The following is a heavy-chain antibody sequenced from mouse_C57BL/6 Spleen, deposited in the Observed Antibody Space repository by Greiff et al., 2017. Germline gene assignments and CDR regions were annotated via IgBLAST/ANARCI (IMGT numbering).Heavy chain of an antibody. Sequence: VQLQQPGAELVMPGASVKLSCKASGYNFTSYWMHWVKQRPGQGLEWIGEIDPSDSYTNYNQKFKGKSTLTVDKSSSTAYMQLSSLTSEDSAFYYCARAGTTVLDYWGQGTTLTVSS. CDR1: GYNFTSYW. D-gene: IGHD1-1*01. CDR3: ARAGTTVLDY. V-gene: IGHV1-69*01. CDR2: IDPSDSYT. J-gene: IGHJ2*01.